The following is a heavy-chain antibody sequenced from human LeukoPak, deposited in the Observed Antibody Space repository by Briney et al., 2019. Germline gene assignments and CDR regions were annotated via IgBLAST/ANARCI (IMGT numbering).Heavy chain of an antibody. J-gene: IGHJ6*02. V-gene: IGHV4-34*01. Sequence: SETLSLTCAVYDGSFSGYYWSWIRQPPGKGLEWIGEINHSGSTNYNPSLKSRVTISVDTSKNQFSLKLSSVTAADTAVYYRARARGSYPRLYYYYYYGMDVWGQGTTVTVSS. CDR3: ARARGSYPRLYYYYYYGMDV. CDR1: DGSFSGYY. D-gene: IGHD1-26*01. CDR2: INHSGST.